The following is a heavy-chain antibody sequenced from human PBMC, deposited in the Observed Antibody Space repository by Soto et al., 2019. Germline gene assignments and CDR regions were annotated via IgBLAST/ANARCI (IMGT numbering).Heavy chain of an antibody. Sequence: SETLSLTCAVYGGSFSGYYWSWIRQPPGKGLEWIGEINHSGSTNYNPSLKSRVTISVDTSKNQFSLKLSSVTAADTAVYYCARESSGWYFLVRRLAPWGQGTLVTVSS. CDR3: ARESSGWYFLVRRLAP. CDR2: INHSGST. V-gene: IGHV4-34*01. CDR1: GGSFSGYY. J-gene: IGHJ5*02. D-gene: IGHD6-19*01.